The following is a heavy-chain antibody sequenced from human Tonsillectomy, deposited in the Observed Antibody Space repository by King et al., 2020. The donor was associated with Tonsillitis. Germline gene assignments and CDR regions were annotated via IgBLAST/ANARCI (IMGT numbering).Heavy chain of an antibody. J-gene: IGHJ4*02. CDR2: IYPGDSDT. Sequence: QLVQSGAEVKKPGESLKISCKGSGYSFTSYWIGWVRQMPGKGLEWMGIIYPGDSDTRYSPSFQGQVTISADKSISTAYLQWSSLEASDTAMYYCARRRRYYYDSSGYSLDDYWGQGTLVTVSS. V-gene: IGHV5-51*01. CDR3: ARRRRYYYDSSGYSLDDY. D-gene: IGHD3-22*01. CDR1: GYSFTSYW.